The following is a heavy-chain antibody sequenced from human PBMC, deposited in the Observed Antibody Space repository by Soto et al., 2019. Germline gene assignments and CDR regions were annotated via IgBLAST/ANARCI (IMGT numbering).Heavy chain of an antibody. CDR3: ARTSIIVVVTAIQNYFDY. CDR2: IIPIFGTA. Sequence: SVKVSCKASGGTFSSYAISWVRQAPGQGLEWMGGIIPIFGTANYAQKFQGRVTITADESTSTAYMELSSLRSEDTAVYYCARTSIIVVVTAIQNYFDYWGQGTLVTVSS. CDR1: GGTFSSYA. J-gene: IGHJ4*02. D-gene: IGHD2-21*02. V-gene: IGHV1-69*13.